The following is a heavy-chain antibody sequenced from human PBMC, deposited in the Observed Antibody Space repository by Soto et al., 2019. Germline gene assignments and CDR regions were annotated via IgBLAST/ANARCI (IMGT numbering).Heavy chain of an antibody. CDR2: INSDGSST. Sequence: GGSLRLSCAASGFTFSSYWMHWIRQAPGKGLVWVSRINSDGSSTSYADSVKGRFTISRDNAKNTLYLQMNSLRAEDTAVFYYARAGAGSWDSSYDTSVWGQGTTVTVSS. CDR3: ARAGAGSWDSSYDTSV. D-gene: IGHD3-9*01. J-gene: IGHJ6*02. CDR1: GFTFSSYW. V-gene: IGHV3-74*01.